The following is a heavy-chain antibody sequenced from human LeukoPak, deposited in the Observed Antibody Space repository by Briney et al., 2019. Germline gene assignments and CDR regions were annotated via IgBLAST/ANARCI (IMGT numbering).Heavy chain of an antibody. CDR3: ASHPITMIVAPDY. CDR2: IYYSGST. D-gene: IGHD3-22*01. CDR1: GGSVSGGSYY. V-gene: IGHV4-61*01. J-gene: IGHJ4*02. Sequence: SETLSLTCTVSGGSVSGGSYYWSWIRQPPGKGLEWIGYIYYSGSTNYNPSLKSRVTISVDTSKNQFSLKLSSVTAADTAVYYCASHPITMIVAPDYWGQGTLVTVSS.